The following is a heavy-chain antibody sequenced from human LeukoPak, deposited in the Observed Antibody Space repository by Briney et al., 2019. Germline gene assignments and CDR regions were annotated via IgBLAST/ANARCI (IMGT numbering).Heavy chain of an antibody. D-gene: IGHD2-8*01. V-gene: IGHV3-11*06. CDR2: ISSSSSYT. CDR1: GFTFSDYY. CDR3: ASGYCTNGVCYPFDY. J-gene: IGHJ4*02. Sequence: PGGSLRLSCAASGFTFSDYYMSWIRQAPGKGLEWVSYISSSSSYTNCADSVKGRFTISRDNVKNLLYLQMNSLRAEDTAVYYCASGYCTNGVCYPFDYWGQGTLVTVSS.